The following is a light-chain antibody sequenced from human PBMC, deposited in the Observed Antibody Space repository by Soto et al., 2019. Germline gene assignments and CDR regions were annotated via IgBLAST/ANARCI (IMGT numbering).Light chain of an antibody. J-gene: IGKJ4*01. V-gene: IGKV3-20*01. CDR3: QQYYSSRLT. CDR1: QSVSSSY. CDR2: GAS. Sequence: EIVLTQSPGTLSLSPGERATLSCRASQSVSSSYLAWYQQKPGQAPRLLIYGASSRATGIPDRFSGSGSGTDFTLTISRLEPEDFAVYYCQQYYSSRLTFGGGTTVEIK.